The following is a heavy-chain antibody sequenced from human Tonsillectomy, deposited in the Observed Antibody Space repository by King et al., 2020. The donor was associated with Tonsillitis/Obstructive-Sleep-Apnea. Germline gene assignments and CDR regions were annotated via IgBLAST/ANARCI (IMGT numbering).Heavy chain of an antibody. J-gene: IGHJ4*02. D-gene: IGHD2-21*01. CDR1: GYTFTSYD. V-gene: IGHV1-46*01. CDR2: INPRGGST. CDR3: AREEGLKCGY. Sequence: VQLVQSGAEVKKPGASVKVSCNASGYTFTSYDMHSVRQAPGQGLEWMGIINPRGGSTSYAQKFQGRVTMTRDTDTSTGYMVLSSLRSEDTAVYYCAREEGLKCGYWGQGTLVTVSS.